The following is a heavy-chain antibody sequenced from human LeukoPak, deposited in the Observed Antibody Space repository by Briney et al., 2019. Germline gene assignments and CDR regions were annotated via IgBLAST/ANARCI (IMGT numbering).Heavy chain of an antibody. V-gene: IGHV4-61*01. Sequence: NSSETLSLTCTVSGGSISSSSYYWGWIRQPPGKGLEWIGYIYYSGSTNYNPSLKGRVTISVDTSKNQFSLKLSSVTAADTAAYYCAREGYYGSGSYPHNWFDPWGQGTLVTVSS. CDR1: GGSISSSSYY. J-gene: IGHJ5*02. CDR2: IYYSGST. CDR3: AREGYYGSGSYPHNWFDP. D-gene: IGHD3-10*01.